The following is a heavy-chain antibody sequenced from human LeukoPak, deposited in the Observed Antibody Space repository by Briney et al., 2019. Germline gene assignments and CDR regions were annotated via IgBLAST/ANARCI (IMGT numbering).Heavy chain of an antibody. Sequence: SETLSLTCAVYGGSFSGYYWSWIRQPPGKGLEWIGEINHSGSTNYNPSLKSRVTISVDTSKNQFSLKLSSVAAADTAVYYCARDLGTYDSSGYYYYYGMDVRGQGTTVTVSS. D-gene: IGHD3-22*01. CDR1: GGSFSGYY. V-gene: IGHV4-34*01. CDR2: INHSGST. J-gene: IGHJ6*02. CDR3: ARDLGTYDSSGYYYYYGMDV.